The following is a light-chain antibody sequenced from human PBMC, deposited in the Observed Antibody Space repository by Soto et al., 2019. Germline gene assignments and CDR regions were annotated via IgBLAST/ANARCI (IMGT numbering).Light chain of an antibody. J-gene: IGKJ1*01. CDR1: QTIIKN. CDR2: GAS. V-gene: IGKV3-15*01. CDR3: QQYHNWPT. Sequence: EIVLTQSPATLSASPGERVTLSCRASQTIIKNLAWYQQKPGQAPRLLIYGASTRATGIAARFSGSGSGTEFTLTISSLQPEDFAIYYCQQYHNWPTFGQGTKVDIK.